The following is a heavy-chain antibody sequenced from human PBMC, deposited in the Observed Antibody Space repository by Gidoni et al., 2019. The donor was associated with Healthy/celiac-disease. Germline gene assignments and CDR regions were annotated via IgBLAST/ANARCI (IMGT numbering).Heavy chain of an antibody. Sequence: SWNSGGIGYADAVKGRVTISRDNAKNSLYLQMNSLRAEDTALYYCAKDSSSSWYYGDAFDIWGQGTMVTVSS. D-gene: IGHD6-13*01. CDR2: SWNSGGI. CDR3: AKDSSSSWYYGDAFDI. J-gene: IGHJ3*02. V-gene: IGHV3-9*01.